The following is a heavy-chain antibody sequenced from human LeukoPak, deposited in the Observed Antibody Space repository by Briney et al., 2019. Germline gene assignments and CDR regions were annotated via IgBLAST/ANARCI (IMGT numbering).Heavy chain of an antibody. CDR2: ISYSGST. CDR3: ARRREYSCGDDY. D-gene: IGHD5-18*01. Sequence: PSETLSLTCTVSGASISNNYWSWIRQPPGKGLEWIGYISYSGSTNYNPSLKSRVTISVDTSKNRFSLKLSSVTAADTAVYYCARRREYSCGDDYWGQGTLVTVSS. CDR1: GASISNNY. V-gene: IGHV4-59*01. J-gene: IGHJ4*02.